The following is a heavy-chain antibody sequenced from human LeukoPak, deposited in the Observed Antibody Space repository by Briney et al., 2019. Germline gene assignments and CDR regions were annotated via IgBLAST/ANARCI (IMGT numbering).Heavy chain of an antibody. J-gene: IGHJ3*02. CDR1: GFTFSSYG. CDR3: AKDAAGTATPSLDI. Sequence: GGSLRLSCAASGFTFSSYGMHWVRQAPGKGLEWVAVISYDGSNKYYADPVKGRFTISRDNSKNTLYLQMNSLRAEDTAVYYCAKDAAGTATPSLDIWGQGTMVTVSS. D-gene: IGHD2-15*01. V-gene: IGHV3-30*18. CDR2: ISYDGSNK.